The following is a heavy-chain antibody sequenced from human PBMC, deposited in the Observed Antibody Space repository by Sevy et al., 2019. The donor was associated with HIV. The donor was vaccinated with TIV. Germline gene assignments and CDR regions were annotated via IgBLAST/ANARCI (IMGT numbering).Heavy chain of an antibody. CDR2: ISYDGSNK. CDR1: GFTFSSYA. CDR3: AKRYPDYDYVCGSYRQGPSDAFDI. Sequence: GGSLRLSCAASGFTFSSYAMHWVRQAPGKGLEWVAVISYDGSNKYYADSVKGRFTNSRDNSKNTLYLQMNSLRAEDTAVYYCAKRYPDYDYVCGSYRQGPSDAFDIWGQGTMVTVSS. V-gene: IGHV3-30-3*01. J-gene: IGHJ3*02. D-gene: IGHD3-16*02.